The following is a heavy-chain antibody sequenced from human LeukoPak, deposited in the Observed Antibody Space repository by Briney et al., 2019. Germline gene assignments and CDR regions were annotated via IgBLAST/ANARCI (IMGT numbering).Heavy chain of an antibody. V-gene: IGHV3-11*01. Sequence: GGSLRLSCAASGFTFSDYYMSWIRQAPGKGLEWVSYITSSGSTIYYADSVTGRFTISRGNAKNSLYLQMNSLRAEDTAVYYCARDPVYCSGGTCYSVYFDYWGQGTLVTVSS. D-gene: IGHD2-15*01. CDR2: ITSSGSTI. J-gene: IGHJ4*02. CDR1: GFTFSDYY. CDR3: ARDPVYCSGGTCYSVYFDY.